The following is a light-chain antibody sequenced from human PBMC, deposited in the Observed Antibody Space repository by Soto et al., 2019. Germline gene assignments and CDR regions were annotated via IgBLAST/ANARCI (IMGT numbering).Light chain of an antibody. CDR1: QSVSSSY. CDR3: QQHGSSPLVT. V-gene: IGKV3-20*01. CDR2: GAS. Sequence: EIVLTQSPGTLSLSPGERATLSCRASQSVSSSYLAWYQQKPGQAPRLLIYGASSRATGIPDRFSGSGSGTDFTLTISRLEPEDFAVYYFQQHGSSPLVTFGQGTRLEIK. J-gene: IGKJ5*01.